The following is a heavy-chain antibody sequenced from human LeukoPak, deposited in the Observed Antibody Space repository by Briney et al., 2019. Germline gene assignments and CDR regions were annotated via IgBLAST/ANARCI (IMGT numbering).Heavy chain of an antibody. CDR3: AIRHSRTDTGP. J-gene: IGHJ5*02. V-gene: IGHV5-51*01. Sequence: GESLKISCKGSGYSFTSYWIGWVRPVPGKGLEWMGIIYPGDSDTRYSPSFQGQVTISADKSISTAYLQWSSLKASDIAIYYWAIRHSRTDTGPWGQGTLVTVSS. CDR1: GYSFTSYW. CDR2: IYPGDSDT. D-gene: IGHD6-13*01.